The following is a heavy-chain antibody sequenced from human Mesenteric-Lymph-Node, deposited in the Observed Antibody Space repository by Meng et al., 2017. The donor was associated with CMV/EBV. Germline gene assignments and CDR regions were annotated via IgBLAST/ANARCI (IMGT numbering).Heavy chain of an antibody. V-gene: IGHV4-34*01. D-gene: IGHD5-18*01. Sequence: SETLSLTCTVYGGSFSAYYWSWIRQPPGKGLEWIGEINHSGSTNYNPSLKSRVTISVDTSKNQFSLKLSSVTAADTTVYYCARGQSRGIQLWFYWGQGTLVTVSS. J-gene: IGHJ4*02. CDR3: ARGQSRGIQLWFY. CDR1: GGSFSAYY. CDR2: INHSGST.